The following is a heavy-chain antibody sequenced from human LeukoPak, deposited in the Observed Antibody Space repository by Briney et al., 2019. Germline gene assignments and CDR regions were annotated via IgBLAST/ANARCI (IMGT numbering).Heavy chain of an antibody. CDR2: IKQDGSEK. Sequence: PGGSLRLSCAASGFTFSGYWMHWVRQAPGKGLEWVANIKQDGSEKYYVDSVKGRFTISRDNAKNSLYLQMNSLRAEDTAVYYCVAGYSYGLSFDYWGQGTLVTVSS. V-gene: IGHV3-7*01. CDR3: VAGYSYGLSFDY. D-gene: IGHD5-18*01. CDR1: GFTFSGYW. J-gene: IGHJ4*02.